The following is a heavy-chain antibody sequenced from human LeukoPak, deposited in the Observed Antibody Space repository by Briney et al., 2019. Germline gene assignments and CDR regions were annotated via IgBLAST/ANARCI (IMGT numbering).Heavy chain of an antibody. D-gene: IGHD3-3*01. CDR3: ARGGLVTSRFLNY. CDR1: GFTFSSYG. Sequence: TGRSLRLSCAASGFTFSSYGMHWVRQAPGKGLEWVAVIWYDGSNKYYADSVKGRFTISRDNSKNTLYLQMSSLRAEDTAVYYCARGGLVTSRFLNYWGQGTLVTVSS. J-gene: IGHJ4*02. CDR2: IWYDGSNK. V-gene: IGHV3-33*01.